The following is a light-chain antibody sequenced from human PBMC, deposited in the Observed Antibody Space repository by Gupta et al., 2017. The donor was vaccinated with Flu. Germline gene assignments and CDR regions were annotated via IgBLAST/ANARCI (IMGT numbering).Light chain of an antibody. V-gene: IGLV1-44*01. CDR1: SSNIGTND. CDR2: YNN. Sequence: QSVLTQPPSASGTPGQRVTTSCSGTSSNIGTNDVNWYQQLPATAPKLLIYYNNLRHSGVPARFSGSKSGTSASLAISGLQAEEEADYYCAARDASLNGDVFGTGTKVTV. CDR3: AARDASLNGDV. J-gene: IGLJ1*01.